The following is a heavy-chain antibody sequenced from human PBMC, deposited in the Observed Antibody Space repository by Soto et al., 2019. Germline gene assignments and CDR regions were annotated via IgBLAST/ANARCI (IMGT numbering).Heavy chain of an antibody. V-gene: IGHV1-2*02. J-gene: IGHJ6*02. CDR2: INPKSGVT. D-gene: IGHD3-10*01. CDR1: GYTFTGYY. Sequence: QVQLVQSGAEVKKPGASVKVSCKASGYTFTGYYMHWVRLAPGQGLEWMGWINPKSGVTNFALKLQGRVTMTRDTSITTVYMVLSNLRSDDTAVYYCVRSIGFGESYYFGMDFWGQGTTVTVSS. CDR3: VRSIGFGESYYFGMDF.